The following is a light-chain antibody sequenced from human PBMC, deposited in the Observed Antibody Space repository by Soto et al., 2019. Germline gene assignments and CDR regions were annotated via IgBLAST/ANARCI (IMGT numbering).Light chain of an antibody. CDR2: DAS. Sequence: DIQVTQSPSSLAVSVGDRVTITCQASRDISVYLNWYQQKPGKPPKLLVFDASNLQTGVPSRFSGSGSGTHFTFTINNRQPEDVATYYCQQYDNLPPYTFGQGTKLEIK. CDR1: RDISVY. CDR3: QQYDNLPPYT. J-gene: IGKJ2*01. V-gene: IGKV1-33*01.